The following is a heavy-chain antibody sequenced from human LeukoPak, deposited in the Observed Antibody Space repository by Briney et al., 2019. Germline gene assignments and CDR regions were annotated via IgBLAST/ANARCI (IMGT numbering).Heavy chain of an antibody. V-gene: IGHV4-59*08. D-gene: IGHD2-8*01. CDR3: ARPYCTNCVCYIDAFDI. Sequence: SETLSLTCTVSGGSISSYYWSWIRQPPGKGLEWIGYIYYSGSTNYNPSLKSRVTISVDSSKNQFSLKLSSVTAADTAVYYCARPYCTNCVCYIDAFDIWGQGTMVTVSS. J-gene: IGHJ3*02. CDR1: GGSISSYY. CDR2: IYYSGST.